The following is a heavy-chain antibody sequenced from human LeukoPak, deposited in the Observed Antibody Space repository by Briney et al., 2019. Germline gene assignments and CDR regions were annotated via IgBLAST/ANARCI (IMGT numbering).Heavy chain of an antibody. J-gene: IGHJ5*02. CDR1: GGSISSSSYY. V-gene: IGHV4-39*07. CDR3: VRDGSVLAAMKVWFDP. D-gene: IGHD2-2*01. Sequence: SETLSLTCTVSGGSISSSSYYWGWIRQPPGKGLEWVGSIYYSGSTYYNPSLMSGVTISVDKYKSLFFLMLSSVTAADRAVCYCVRDGSVLAAMKVWFDPWGQGTLVTVSS. CDR2: IYYSGST.